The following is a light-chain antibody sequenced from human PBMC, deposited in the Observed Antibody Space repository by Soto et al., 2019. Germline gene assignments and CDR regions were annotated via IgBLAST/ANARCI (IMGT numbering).Light chain of an antibody. CDR1: QSVLYSSNNKNY. J-gene: IGKJ4*01. V-gene: IGKV4-1*01. Sequence: DIVMTQSPDSLAVSLGERATINCKSSQSVLYSSNNKNYLAWYQQKLGQPPKLLIYWASTRESGVPDRFIGSGSGIYCSLPIISLQAEDVAVYYCQQYYSTPQTFGGGTKVEIK. CDR3: QQYYSTPQT. CDR2: WAS.